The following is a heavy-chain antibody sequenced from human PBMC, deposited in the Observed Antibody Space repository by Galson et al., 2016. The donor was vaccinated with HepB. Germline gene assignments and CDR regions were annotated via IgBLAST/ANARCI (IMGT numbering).Heavy chain of an antibody. CDR3: ARHRQAVAGIFDY. CDR2: IYYSGTT. D-gene: IGHD6-19*01. Sequence: ETLSLTCTVSGGSITYYYWSWIRQPPGKGLEWIGYIYYSGTTNYNPSLKSRVTMSVDTSKNQFSLKLTSVTAADTAVYYCARHRQAVAGIFDYWGQGTQVTVSS. CDR1: GGSITYYY. V-gene: IGHV4-59*08. J-gene: IGHJ4*02.